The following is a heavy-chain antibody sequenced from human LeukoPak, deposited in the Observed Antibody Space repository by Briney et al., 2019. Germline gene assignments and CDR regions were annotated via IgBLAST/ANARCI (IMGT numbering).Heavy chain of an antibody. CDR1: GYPFTSYW. V-gene: IGHV5-10-1*01. D-gene: IGHD1-1*01. CDR3: ARSKYNWNEHNWFDP. CDR2: IDPSDSYT. J-gene: IGHJ5*02. Sequence: RGSRRISWKATGYPFTSYWVGGVRQLPGKGLEGMGRIDPSDSYTNYSPSFQGHVTISADKSISTAYLQWSSLKASDTAMYYCARSKYNWNEHNWFDPWGQGTLVTVSS.